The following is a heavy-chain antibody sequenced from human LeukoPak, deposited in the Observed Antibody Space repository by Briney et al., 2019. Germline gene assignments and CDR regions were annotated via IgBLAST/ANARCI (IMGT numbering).Heavy chain of an antibody. J-gene: IGHJ4*02. CDR3: ARVRDGIYYFDY. CDR1: GGSISSGGYY. Sequence: SQTLSLTCTVSGGSISSGGYYWSWIRQPPGKGLEWIGYIYHSGSTYYNPSLKSRVTISVDRSKNQFSLKLSSVTAADTAVYYCARVRDGIYYFDYWGQGTLVTVSS. D-gene: IGHD5-24*01. V-gene: IGHV4-30-2*01. CDR2: IYHSGST.